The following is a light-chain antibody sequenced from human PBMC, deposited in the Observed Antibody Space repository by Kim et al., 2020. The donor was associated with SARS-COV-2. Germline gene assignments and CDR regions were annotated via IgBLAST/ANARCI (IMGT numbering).Light chain of an antibody. CDR2: EGS. Sequence: QSALTQPASVSGSPGQSITISSTGTSSDVGSYNLVSWYQQHPGKAPKLMIYEGSKRPSGVSNRFSGPKSGNTASLTISGLQAEDEADYYCCSYAGSSSWVFGGGTQLTVL. CDR1: SSDVGSYNL. CDR3: CSYAGSSSWV. J-gene: IGLJ3*02. V-gene: IGLV2-23*01.